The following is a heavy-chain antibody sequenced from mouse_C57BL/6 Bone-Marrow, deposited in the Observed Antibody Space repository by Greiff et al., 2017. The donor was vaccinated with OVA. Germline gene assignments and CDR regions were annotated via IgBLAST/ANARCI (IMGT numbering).Heavy chain of an antibody. CDR1: GYTFTSYW. D-gene: IGHD2-2*01. CDR2: IDPSDSYT. Sequence: QVQLQQPGAELVKPGASVKLSCKASGYTFTSYWMQWVKQRPGQGLEWIGEIDPSDSYTNYNQKFKGKATLTVDTSSSTAYMQLSSLTSADSAVYYCARPIYYGYYFDYWGQGTTLTVSS. CDR3: ARPIYYGYYFDY. V-gene: IGHV1-50*01. J-gene: IGHJ2*01.